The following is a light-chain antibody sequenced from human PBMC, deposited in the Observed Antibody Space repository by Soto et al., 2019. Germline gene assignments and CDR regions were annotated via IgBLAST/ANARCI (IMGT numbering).Light chain of an antibody. V-gene: IGLV2-18*02. J-gene: IGLJ2*01. CDR3: SSYTSSSTLV. CDR2: EVS. Sequence: QSALTQPPSVSRSPGQSVTISCTGTSSDVGSYNRVSWYQQPPGTAPRLMIYEVSNRPSGVPDRFFGSKSGNTASLTISGLQAEDEADYYCSSYTSSSTLVFGGGTKLTAL. CDR1: SSDVGSYNR.